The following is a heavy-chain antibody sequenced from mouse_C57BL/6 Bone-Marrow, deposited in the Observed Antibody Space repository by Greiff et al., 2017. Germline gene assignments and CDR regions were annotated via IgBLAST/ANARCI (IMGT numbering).Heavy chain of an antibody. V-gene: IGHV5-15*01. CDR1: GFTFSDYG. CDR2: ISNLAYRI. Sequence: EVKLQESGGGLVQPGGSLKLSCAASGFTFSDYGMAWVRQAPRKGPEWVAFISNLAYRIYYADTVTGRFTISRENDMNTLYMEMSSLRAEDTAMYYCARREVYAVYAMDYWGQGTSVTVSS. D-gene: IGHD2-12*01. J-gene: IGHJ4*01. CDR3: ARREVYAVYAMDY.